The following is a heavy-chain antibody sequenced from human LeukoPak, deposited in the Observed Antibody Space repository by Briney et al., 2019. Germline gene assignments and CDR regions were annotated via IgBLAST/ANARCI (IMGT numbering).Heavy chain of an antibody. Sequence: APVKVSCKASAYTFTSYYMHWVRQAPGQGLEWMGIINPTGGSTIYAQKFQGRVTMTRDTSTSTVYMELSSLRSEDTAVYYCAKSGGDAIRPFDYWGQGTLVTVSS. CDR1: AYTFTSYY. D-gene: IGHD2-21*02. J-gene: IGHJ4*02. CDR3: AKSGGDAIRPFDY. CDR2: INPTGGST. V-gene: IGHV1-46*01.